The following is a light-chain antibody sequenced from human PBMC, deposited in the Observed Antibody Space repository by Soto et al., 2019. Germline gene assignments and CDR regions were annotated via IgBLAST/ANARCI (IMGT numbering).Light chain of an antibody. Sequence: TELTQSPATLSISPWERATLSCRASQNVGTKLACYQQKPGHAPRLLIYGPSTRAFGLPARFTGSGSGTEFTLTITSLQYEDIAVYHCQQYNNGHPWTFGQGTKVDIK. CDR2: GPS. CDR1: QNVGTK. V-gene: IGKV3D-15*01. J-gene: IGKJ1*01. CDR3: QQYNNGHPWT.